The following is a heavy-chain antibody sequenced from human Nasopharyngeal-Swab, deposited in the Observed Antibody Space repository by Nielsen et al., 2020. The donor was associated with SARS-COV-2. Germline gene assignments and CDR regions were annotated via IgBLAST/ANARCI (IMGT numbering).Heavy chain of an antibody. CDR1: GFTFGDYA. D-gene: IGHD1-26*01. V-gene: IGHV3-49*04. J-gene: IGHJ6*02. CDR2: IRSKAYGGTT. CDR3: TRVSGSYYGMDV. Sequence: GESLKISCTASGFTFGDYAMSWVRQAPGKGLEWVGFIRSKAYGGTTEYAASVKGRFTISRGDSKSIAYLQMNSLKTEDTAVYYCTRVSGSYYGMDVWGQGTTVTVSS.